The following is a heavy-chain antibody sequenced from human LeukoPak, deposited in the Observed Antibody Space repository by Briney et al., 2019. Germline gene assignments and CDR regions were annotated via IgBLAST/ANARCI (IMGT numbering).Heavy chain of an antibody. CDR2: INPSGGST. CDR3: ARGIDTAMVTWEKDYYDYSGYHYFDY. J-gene: IGHJ4*02. V-gene: IGHV1-46*01. D-gene: IGHD3-22*01. Sequence: ASVKVSCKASGYTFTSYYMHWVRQAPGQGLEWMGIINPSGGSTSYTQKFQGRVTMTRDTSKNQFSLKLSSVTAADTAVYYCARGIDTAMVTWEKDYYDYSGYHYFDYWGQGTLVTVSS. CDR1: GYTFTSYY.